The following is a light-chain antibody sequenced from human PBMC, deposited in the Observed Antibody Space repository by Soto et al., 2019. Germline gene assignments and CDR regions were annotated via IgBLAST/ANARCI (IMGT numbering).Light chain of an antibody. CDR1: QSVSSN. V-gene: IGKV3-15*01. J-gene: IGKJ1*01. Sequence: EIVMTQSPATLSVSPGERATLSCRASQSVSSNVAWYQQKFGQAPMLLMYGASIRATSFPGRFSGSGSGTEFTLTIRRLQSEDVAVYYCQHYQNWPRTFGQGTKVEIK. CDR2: GAS. CDR3: QHYQNWPRT.